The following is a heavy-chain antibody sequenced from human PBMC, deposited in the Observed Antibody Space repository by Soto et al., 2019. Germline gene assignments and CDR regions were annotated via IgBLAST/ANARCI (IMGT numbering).Heavy chain of an antibody. V-gene: IGHV4-34*01. CDR2: INHSGST. D-gene: IGHD3-3*01. J-gene: IGHJ5*02. Sequence: ETLSLTCAVYGGSFSSYYWSWIRQPPWKGLEWIGVINHSGSTNYDPSLKSRVTISIDTSKNQVSLTLSSVTAADTAVYYCARGEPXFMEXLLLSEYFDPWGQGTLVTVXS. CDR3: ARGEPXFMEXLLLSEYFDP. CDR1: GGSFSSYY.